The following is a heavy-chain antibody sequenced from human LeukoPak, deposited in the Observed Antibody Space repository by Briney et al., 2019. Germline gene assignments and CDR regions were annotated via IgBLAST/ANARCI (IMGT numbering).Heavy chain of an antibody. D-gene: IGHD6-13*01. CDR3: ARERIAAAGSLSGAYYYGMDV. V-gene: IGHV4-30-4*08. Sequence: SETLSLTCTVSGGSISSYYWSWIRQPPGKGLEWIGYIYYSGSTYYNPSLKSRVTISVDTSKNQFSLKLSSVTAADTAVYYCARERIAAAGSLSGAYYYGMDVWGQGTTVTVSS. CDR1: GGSISSYY. CDR2: IYYSGST. J-gene: IGHJ6*02.